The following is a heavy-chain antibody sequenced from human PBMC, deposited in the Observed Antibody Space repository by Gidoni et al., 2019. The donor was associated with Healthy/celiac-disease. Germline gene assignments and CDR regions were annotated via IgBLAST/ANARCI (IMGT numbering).Heavy chain of an antibody. V-gene: IGHV2-26*01. CDR2: IFSNDEK. Sequence: QVTLKESGPVLVKPTETLTLTCTVSGFSLSNARMGVSWIRQPPGKALEWLAHIFSNDEKSYSTSLKSRLTISKDTSKSQVVLTMTNMDPVDTATYYCARILRQQQLVRRENYYYYYGMDVWGKGTTVTVSS. J-gene: IGHJ6*04. CDR3: ARILRQQQLVRRENYYYYYGMDV. CDR1: GFSLSNARMG. D-gene: IGHD6-13*01.